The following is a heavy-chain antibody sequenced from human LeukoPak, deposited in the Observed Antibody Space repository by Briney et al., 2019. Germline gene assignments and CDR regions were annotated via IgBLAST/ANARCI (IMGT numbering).Heavy chain of an antibody. D-gene: IGHD2-2*01. CDR3: ARDLVVPAAKSLDY. Sequence: ASVKVSCKASGYTFTSYYMHWVRQAPGQGLEWMGIISPSGGSTSYAQKFQGRVTMTRDTSTSTAYMELRSLRSDDTAVYYCARDLVVPAAKSLDYWGQGTLVTVSS. CDR1: GYTFTSYY. V-gene: IGHV1-46*01. J-gene: IGHJ4*02. CDR2: ISPSGGST.